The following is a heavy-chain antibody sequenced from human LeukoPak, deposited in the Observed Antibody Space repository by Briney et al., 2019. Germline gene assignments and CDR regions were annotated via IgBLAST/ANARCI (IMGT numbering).Heavy chain of an antibody. CDR3: ARHLISYSSGWHRAIIDY. V-gene: IGHV5-51*01. CDR1: GYSFTSYW. CDR2: IYPGDSDT. D-gene: IGHD6-19*01. Sequence: GESLKISCKGSGYSFTSYWIGWVRQMPGKGLEWMGIIYPGDSDTRYSPSFQGQVTISADKSISTAYLQWSSLKASDTAMYYCARHLISYSSGWHRAIIDYWGQGTLVTVSS. J-gene: IGHJ4*02.